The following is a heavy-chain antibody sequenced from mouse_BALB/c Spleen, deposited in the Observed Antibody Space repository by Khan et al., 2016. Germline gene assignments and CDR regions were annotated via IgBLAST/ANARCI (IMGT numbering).Heavy chain of an antibody. V-gene: IGHV14-3*02. D-gene: IGHD2-14*01. CDR1: GFNFKDTY. Sequence: VQLQQSGAELVKPGASVKLSCTASGFNFKDTYMHWVKQRPEQGLEWIGRIDPANGNTKYDPKFQDKATVTSEPSSNTAYLQLSSLTSEDTAVYYGARGGYGCFAYWGQGTLVTVSA. J-gene: IGHJ3*01. CDR3: ARGGYGCFAY. CDR2: IDPANGNT.